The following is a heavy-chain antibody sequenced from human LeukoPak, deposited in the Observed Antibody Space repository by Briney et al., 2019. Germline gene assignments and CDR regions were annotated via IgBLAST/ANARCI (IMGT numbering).Heavy chain of an antibody. D-gene: IGHD5-12*01. Sequence: GASVTVSCKASGYTFTGYYMHWVRQAPGQGLEGMGWINPNSGGTNYAQKFQGRVTMTRDTSISTAYMELSRLRSDDTAVYYCARMDIVATITLDYWGQGTLVTVSS. V-gene: IGHV1-2*02. J-gene: IGHJ4*02. CDR3: ARMDIVATITLDY. CDR1: GYTFTGYY. CDR2: INPNSGGT.